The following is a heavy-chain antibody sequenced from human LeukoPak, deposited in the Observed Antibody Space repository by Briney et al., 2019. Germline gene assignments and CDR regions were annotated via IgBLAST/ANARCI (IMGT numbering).Heavy chain of an antibody. Sequence: SETLSLTCTVSGDSISSSSYYWGWIRQPPGKGLEWIGSIYYSGSTYYNPPLKSRATISVDTSKNQFSLKLSSVTAADTALYYCARQRHNYELDYWGQGTLVTVSS. CDR1: GDSISSSSYY. CDR2: IYYSGST. J-gene: IGHJ4*02. D-gene: IGHD3-22*01. V-gene: IGHV4-39*01. CDR3: ARQRHNYELDY.